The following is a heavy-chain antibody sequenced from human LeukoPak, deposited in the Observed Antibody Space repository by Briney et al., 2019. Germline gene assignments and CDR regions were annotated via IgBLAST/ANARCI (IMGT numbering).Heavy chain of an antibody. CDR1: GFTFSSYE. CDR2: ISSSGSTI. J-gene: IGHJ4*02. D-gene: IGHD6-19*01. CDR3: ARYATVAVHRDFDY. Sequence: GGSLRLSCAASGFTFSSYEMNWVRQAPGKGLEWVSYISSSGSTIYYADSVKGRFTISRDNAKNSLYLQMNSLRAEDTAVYYCARYATVAVHRDFDYWGQGTLVTVSS. V-gene: IGHV3-48*03.